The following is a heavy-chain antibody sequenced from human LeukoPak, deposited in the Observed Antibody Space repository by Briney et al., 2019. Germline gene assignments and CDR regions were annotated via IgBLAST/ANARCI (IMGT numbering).Heavy chain of an antibody. J-gene: IGHJ6*03. V-gene: IGHV3-30-3*01. CDR1: GFTFSSYA. D-gene: IGHD1-26*01. CDR3: ARDAGATTMDYYYYYMDV. CDR2: ISYDGSNK. Sequence: GRSLRLSCAASGFTFSSYAMHWVRQAPGKGLEWVAVISYDGSNKYYADSVKGRFTISRDNSKNTLYLQMNSLRAEDTAVYYCARDAGATTMDYYYYYMDVWGKGTTVTVSS.